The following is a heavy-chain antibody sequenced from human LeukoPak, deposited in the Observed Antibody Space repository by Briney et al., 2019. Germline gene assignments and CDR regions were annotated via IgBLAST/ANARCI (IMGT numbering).Heavy chain of an antibody. Sequence: ASVKVSCKASGGTFSSYAISGVRQAPREGLEWMGRFIPILGIANYAQTFQGRVTITADKSTSTAYMELSSLRSEDTAVYYCATAALQLWFGELLSDYGMDVWGQGTTVTVSS. V-gene: IGHV1-69*04. CDR1: GGTFSSYA. J-gene: IGHJ6*02. CDR3: ATAALQLWFGELLSDYGMDV. CDR2: FIPILGIA. D-gene: IGHD3-10*01.